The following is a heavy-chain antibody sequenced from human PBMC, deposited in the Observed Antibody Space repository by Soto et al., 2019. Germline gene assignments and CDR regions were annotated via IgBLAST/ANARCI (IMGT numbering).Heavy chain of an antibody. CDR1: GFSVSNTY. V-gene: IGHV3-53*04. D-gene: IGHD5-18*01. CDR3: ARGRGFSYGQYFDY. CDR2: MYSDGST. Sequence: EVQLVESGGGLVQRGGSLRLSCAASGFSVSNTYMNWVRQAPGKGLEWVSVMYSDGSTYYADSVTGRFTISRHNSKNTLFLQMNSRRPEDTAVYYCARGRGFSYGQYFDYWGQGTLVTVSS. J-gene: IGHJ4*02.